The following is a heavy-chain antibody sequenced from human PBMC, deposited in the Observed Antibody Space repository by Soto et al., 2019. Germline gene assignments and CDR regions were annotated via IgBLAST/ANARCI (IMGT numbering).Heavy chain of an antibody. CDR3: ARGIDAWSHGYVDL. Sequence: QLQQSGPGLVKPSETLSLICSVSGSSINNYRSTTHSRWNWIHQFPGKGLEWIGRFYGVGSPNDYPPLKTRVRVTIETSENQVSRTLTSATAADTAVYYCARGIDAWSHGYVDLWGQGFLVTVSS. V-gene: IGHV4-39*07. J-gene: IGHJ4*02. D-gene: IGHD1-26*01. CDR1: GSSINN. CDR2: FYGVGSP.